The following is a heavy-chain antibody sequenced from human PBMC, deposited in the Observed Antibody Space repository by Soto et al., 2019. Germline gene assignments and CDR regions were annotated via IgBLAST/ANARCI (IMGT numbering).Heavy chain of an antibody. CDR2: IKQDGSEK. J-gene: IGHJ4*02. D-gene: IGHD1-26*01. CDR3: AGWQLGAFDY. V-gene: IGHV3-7*03. CDR1: GFTVSSYW. Sequence: PGGALRLSCAASGFTVSSYWMSWVRQAPGKGLEWVANIKQDGSEKYDVDSVKGRFTISRDNAKNSLYLQMNSLRAEDTAVYYCAGWQLGAFDYWGQGTLVTVSS.